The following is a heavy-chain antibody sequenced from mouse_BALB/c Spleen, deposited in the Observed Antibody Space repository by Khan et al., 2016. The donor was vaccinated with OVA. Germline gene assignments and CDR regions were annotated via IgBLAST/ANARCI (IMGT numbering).Heavy chain of an antibody. J-gene: IGHJ4*01. CDR2: ISSGGRYT. CDR1: GFTFSSYG. CDR3: ARAYYGNDYYAMDY. D-gene: IGHD2-10*01. Sequence: EVELVESGGDLVKPGGSLKVSCAASGFTFSSYGMSWVRQTPDKRLEWVATISSGGRYTFVPDSVKGRFTISRDNAMNTLYLQMSSLKSEDTAMYYCARAYYGNDYYAMDYWGQGTSVTVSS. V-gene: IGHV5-6*01.